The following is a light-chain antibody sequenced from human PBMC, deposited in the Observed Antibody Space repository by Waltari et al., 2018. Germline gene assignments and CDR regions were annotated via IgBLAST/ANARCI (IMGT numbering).Light chain of an antibody. V-gene: IGKV1-5*03. Sequence: DIQMTQSPSTLSASVGDRVTITCRASQSISSWLAWYQQKPGKAPKLLIYKASSLESGVPLRFRGSGSETEFTLTISSLQPDDFATYYCQQYKSYPLTFGGGTKVEIK. J-gene: IGKJ4*01. CDR2: KAS. CDR3: QQYKSYPLT. CDR1: QSISSW.